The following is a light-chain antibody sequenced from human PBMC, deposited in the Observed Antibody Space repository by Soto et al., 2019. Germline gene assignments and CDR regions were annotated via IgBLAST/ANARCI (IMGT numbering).Light chain of an antibody. CDR3: QVWDSSSDHPV. V-gene: IGLV3-21*04. CDR1: NIGSKS. Sequence: SYELTQPPSVSVAPGKTARITCGGNNIGSKSVHWYQQKPGQAPVLVIYYDSDRPSGIPERFYGSNSGNTATLTISRVEAGDEAGDYCQVWDSSSDHPVFGGGTKLTVL. CDR2: YDS. J-gene: IGLJ3*02.